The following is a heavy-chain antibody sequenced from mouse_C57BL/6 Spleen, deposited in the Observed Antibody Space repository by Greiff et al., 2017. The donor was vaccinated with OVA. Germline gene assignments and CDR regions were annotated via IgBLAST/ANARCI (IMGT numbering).Heavy chain of an antibody. CDR1: GYTFTSYW. Sequence: QVQLQQPGAELVKPGASVKLSCKASGYTFTSYWMHWVKQRPGRGLEWIGRIDPNSGGTKYNEKFKSKATLTVDKPSSTAHMQLSSLTSEDSAVYYCARGAAQSSRAMDYWGQGTSVTVSS. D-gene: IGHD3-2*02. V-gene: IGHV1-72*01. CDR2: IDPNSGGT. J-gene: IGHJ4*01. CDR3: ARGAAQSSRAMDY.